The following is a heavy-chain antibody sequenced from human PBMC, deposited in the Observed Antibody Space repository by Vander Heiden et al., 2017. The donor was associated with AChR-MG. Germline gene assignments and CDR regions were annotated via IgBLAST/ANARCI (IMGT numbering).Heavy chain of an antibody. D-gene: IGHD1-26*01. CDR3: ARVGTPTYYYGRVV. Sequence: QVQLQESGPALVKPSETLSLPCAVSGYAISRGWYWGWHRQPPGNGLAWIASLYYDGSTESKPSLKSRVTISVDTSKYQFSLKLSSVPAAGTAVYYCARVGTPTYYYGRVVWGQGTTVTVSS. J-gene: IGHJ6*02. V-gene: IGHV4-38-2*01. CDR2: LYYDGST. CDR1: GYAISRGWY.